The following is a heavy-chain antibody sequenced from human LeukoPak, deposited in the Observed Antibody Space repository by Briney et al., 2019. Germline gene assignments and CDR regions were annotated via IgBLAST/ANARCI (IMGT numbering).Heavy chain of an antibody. CDR3: ARGSAYDLQSIYYYYMDV. CDR1: GGTFSRYA. CDR2: IIPIFGTA. J-gene: IGHJ6*03. D-gene: IGHD3-22*01. V-gene: IGHV1-69*13. Sequence: ASVKVSCKASGGTFSRYAISWVRQAPGQGLEWMGGIIPIFGTANYAQKFQGRVTITADESTSTAYMELSSLRSEDTAVYYCARGSAYDLQSIYYYYMDVWGKGTTVTVSS.